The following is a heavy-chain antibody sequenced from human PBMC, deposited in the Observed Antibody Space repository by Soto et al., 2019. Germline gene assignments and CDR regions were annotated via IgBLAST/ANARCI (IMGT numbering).Heavy chain of an antibody. Sequence: QVHLVQSGAEVKKPGSSVKVSCKASGDTFSSFAISWVRQAPGQGLEWMGGIIPIFRTPDYAQKFQGRVTITVDESTTTAYMGLRSLTSEDTAVYYCARHNYRQQLGLNYYYALDVWGQGTKVIVSS. CDR3: ARHNYRQQLGLNYYYALDV. D-gene: IGHD4-4*01. CDR1: GDTFSSFA. CDR2: IIPIFRTP. V-gene: IGHV1-69*12. J-gene: IGHJ6*02.